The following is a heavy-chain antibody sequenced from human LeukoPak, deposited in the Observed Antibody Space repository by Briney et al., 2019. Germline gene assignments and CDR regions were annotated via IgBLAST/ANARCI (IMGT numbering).Heavy chain of an antibody. J-gene: IGHJ3*02. CDR3: AKNTYGSGSSLGAFDI. CDR1: GFTFSSYG. V-gene: IGHV3-23*01. D-gene: IGHD3-10*01. CDR2: ISGSGGST. Sequence: GGSLRLSCAASGFTFSSYGMSWVRKAPGKGLEWVSAISGSGGSTYYADSVKGRFTISRDNSKNTLYLQMNSLRAEDTAVYYCAKNTYGSGSSLGAFDIWGQGTMVTVSS.